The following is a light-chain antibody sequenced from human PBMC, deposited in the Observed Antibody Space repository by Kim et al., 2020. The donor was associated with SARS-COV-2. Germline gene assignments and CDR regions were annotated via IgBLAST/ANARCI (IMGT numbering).Light chain of an antibody. CDR2: AAA. Sequence: LSPEENATLPCRASQSVNTSLLAWYQQRSGQAPRLLIYAAARRATGIPDRFSGSASGKDFALTITRLEPEDFAVYFCQQYGSSPYTFGQGTKLEI. CDR1: QSVNTSL. V-gene: IGKV3-20*01. J-gene: IGKJ2*01. CDR3: QQYGSSPYT.